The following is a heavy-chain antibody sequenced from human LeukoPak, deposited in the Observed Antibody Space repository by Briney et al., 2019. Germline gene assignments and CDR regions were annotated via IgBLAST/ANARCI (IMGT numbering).Heavy chain of an antibody. J-gene: IGHJ4*02. D-gene: IGHD3-10*01. V-gene: IGHV3-30*02. CDR1: GFSLRSYG. CDR2: IRNDGTII. CDR3: AKGGGGGGGGGGVEY. Sequence: GGSLRLSCAASGFSLRSYGMHWVRQAPGKGLECVSFIRNDGTIIYYADSVKGRFTISRDNSKNTLYLQMNSLRTEDTALYYCAKGGGGGGGGGGVEYWGQGTLVTVSS.